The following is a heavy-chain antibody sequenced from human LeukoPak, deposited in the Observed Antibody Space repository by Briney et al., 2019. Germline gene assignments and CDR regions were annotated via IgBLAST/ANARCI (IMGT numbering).Heavy chain of an antibody. Sequence: GGSLRLSCAASGFTFSSYAMSWVRQAPGKGLEWVSAISGSGGSAYYADSVKGRFTISRDNSKNTLYLQMNSLRAEDTAVYYCAKDRYITMIVVAHDDYWGQGTLVTVSS. CDR1: GFTFSSYA. D-gene: IGHD3-22*01. CDR2: ISGSGGSA. CDR3: AKDRYITMIVVAHDDY. J-gene: IGHJ4*02. V-gene: IGHV3-23*01.